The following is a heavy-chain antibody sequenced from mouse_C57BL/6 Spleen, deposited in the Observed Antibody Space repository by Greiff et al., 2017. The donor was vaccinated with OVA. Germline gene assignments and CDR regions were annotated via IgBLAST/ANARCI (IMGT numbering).Heavy chain of an antibody. CDR2: IDPEDGDT. CDR1: GFNIKDYY. J-gene: IGHJ2*01. CDR3: SYPILPYYFDY. D-gene: IGHD5-1*01. V-gene: IGHV14-1*01. Sequence: VQLQQSGAELVRPGASVKLSCTASGFNIKDYYMHWVKQRPEQGLEWIGRIDPEDGDTEYAPKFQGKATMTADTSSNTAYLQLSSLTSDDTAVCYCSYPILPYYFDYWGQGTTLTVSS.